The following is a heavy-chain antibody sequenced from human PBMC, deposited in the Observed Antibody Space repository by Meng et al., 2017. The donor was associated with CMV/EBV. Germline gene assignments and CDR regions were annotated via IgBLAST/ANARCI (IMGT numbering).Heavy chain of an antibody. V-gene: IGHV1-18*01. Sequence: ASVKVSCKASGYTFTSYGISWVRQAPGQGLEWMGWISAYNGNTNYAQKLQGRVTMTTDTSTSTAYMELRSLRSDDTAVYYCARKGDSSGYYYVGWFDPWGQGTLVTVSS. CDR1: GYTFTSYG. J-gene: IGHJ5*02. CDR3: ARKGDSSGYYYVGWFDP. CDR2: ISAYNGNT. D-gene: IGHD3-22*01.